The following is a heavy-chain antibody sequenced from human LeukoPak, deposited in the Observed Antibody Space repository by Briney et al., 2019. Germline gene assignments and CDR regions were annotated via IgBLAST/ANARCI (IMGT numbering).Heavy chain of an antibody. J-gene: IGHJ6*03. CDR3: ARDRLVRGVTTYYYYYMDV. D-gene: IGHD3-10*01. Sequence: GASVRVSCKASGYTFTSYAISWVRQAPGQGLEWMGGIIPIFGTANYAQKFQGRVTITADKSTSTAYMELSSLRSEDTAVYYCARDRLVRGVTTYYYYYMDVWGKGTTVTVSS. CDR1: GYTFTSYA. V-gene: IGHV1-69*06. CDR2: IIPIFGTA.